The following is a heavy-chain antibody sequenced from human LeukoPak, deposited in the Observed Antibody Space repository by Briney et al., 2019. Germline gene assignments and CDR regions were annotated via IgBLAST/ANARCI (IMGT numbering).Heavy chain of an antibody. V-gene: IGHV3-48*03. CDR2: ISSSGNAI. CDR1: GFPFSSYE. Sequence: GGSLRLSCAASGFPFSSYEMNWVRQAPGKGLEWVSYISSSGNAIYYADSVKGRFTISRDNAKNSLYLQMNSLRAEDTAVYYCAELGITMIGGVWGKGTTVTISS. D-gene: IGHD3-10*02. CDR3: AELGITMIGGV. J-gene: IGHJ6*04.